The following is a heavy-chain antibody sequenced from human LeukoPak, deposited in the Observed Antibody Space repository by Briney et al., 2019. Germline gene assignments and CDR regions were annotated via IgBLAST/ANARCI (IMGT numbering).Heavy chain of an antibody. CDR2: ISYDGSSK. CDR1: GFTFSSYT. V-gene: IGHV3-30-3*01. CDR3: ARGPGSFRRDYFDY. Sequence: GGSLRLSCAASGFTFSSYTMHWVRQAPGKGLEWVAVISYDGSSKYYADSVKGRFTISRDNSNNTLYLQMDSLRAEDTAVYYCARGPGSFRRDYFDYWGQGTLVTVSS. D-gene: IGHD6-13*01. J-gene: IGHJ4*02.